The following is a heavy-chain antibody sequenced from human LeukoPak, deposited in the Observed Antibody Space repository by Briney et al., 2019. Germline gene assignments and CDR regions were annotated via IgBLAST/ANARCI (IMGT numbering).Heavy chain of an antibody. V-gene: IGHV3-33*06. D-gene: IGHD6-13*01. CDR3: AKVVQYTASTGTGLES. CDR2: IWNDGSYK. Sequence: TLRLSCAASTFIFFNFRMHWLPQAPGKGLNWLAAIWNDGSYKYYADSVKGRFTISRDNPKNTLYLQMNSLRAEDKAIYYCAKVVQYTASTGTGLESWSQGTLVTVSS. CDR1: TFIFFNFR. J-gene: IGHJ4*02.